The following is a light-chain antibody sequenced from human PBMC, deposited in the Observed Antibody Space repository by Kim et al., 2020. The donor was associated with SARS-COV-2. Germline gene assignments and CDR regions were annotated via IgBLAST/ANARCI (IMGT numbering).Light chain of an antibody. CDR3: SSRDGDSYHHV. CDR2: GRH. J-gene: IGLJ1*01. Sequence: SSELTQDPAVSVALGQTVRITCQGDSLRKNFATWYQQKPGQAPVLVFYGRHFRPSGIPDRFSGSNSDNTASLTITGAQAGDEADYYCSSRDGDSYHHVFGAGTKVTVL. CDR1: SLRKNF. V-gene: IGLV3-19*01.